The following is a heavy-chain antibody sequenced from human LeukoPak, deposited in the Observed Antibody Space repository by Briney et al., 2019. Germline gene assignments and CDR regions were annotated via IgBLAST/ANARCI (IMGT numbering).Heavy chain of an antibody. CDR3: AKNGDRGAYCTGGTCYPYFYYYMDV. J-gene: IGHJ6*03. V-gene: IGHV3-23*01. Sequence: GGSLRLSCAVSGFTFSSYVMSWVRQAPGKGLEWVSAISGSGGSTYYADSVKGRFTISRDNSKNTLYLQMNSLRAEDTAIYYCAKNGDRGAYCTGGTCYPYFYYYMDVWGKGTTVTI. CDR1: GFTFSSYV. CDR2: ISGSGGST. D-gene: IGHD2-15*01.